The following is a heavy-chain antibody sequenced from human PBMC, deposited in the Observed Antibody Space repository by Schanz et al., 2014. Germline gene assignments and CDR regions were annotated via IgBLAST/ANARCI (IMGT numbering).Heavy chain of an antibody. CDR2: IYYSGST. D-gene: IGHD2-15*01. Sequence: QVQLQESGPGLVKPSGTLSLTCVVSGGSISSGVWWTWARQSPGKGLEWIGYIYYSGSTSYNPSLKSRVTISRDTSKNQFSLNLSSVTAADTAVYYCARDSGGIDYWGQGTLVTVSS. J-gene: IGHJ4*02. CDR3: ARDSGGIDY. V-gene: IGHV4-4*02. CDR1: GGSISSGVW.